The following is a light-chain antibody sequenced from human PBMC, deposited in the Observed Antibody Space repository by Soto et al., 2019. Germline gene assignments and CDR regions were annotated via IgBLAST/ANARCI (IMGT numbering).Light chain of an antibody. CDR3: AAWCDSVSGWV. Sequence: QSVLTQPPSASGTPGQRVTISCSGSSSNIGSNYVYWYQQLPGTAPKLLIYRNNQRPSGVPDRFSGSKSGTSASLAISGLGSEYEADYYCAAWCDSVSGWVLGGGTKLTFL. J-gene: IGLJ3*02. V-gene: IGLV1-47*01. CDR1: SSNIGSNY. CDR2: RNN.